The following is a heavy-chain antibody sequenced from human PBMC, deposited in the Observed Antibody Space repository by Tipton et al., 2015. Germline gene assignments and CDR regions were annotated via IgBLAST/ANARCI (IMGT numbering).Heavy chain of an antibody. CDR1: AYSISTDYY. D-gene: IGHD3-9*01. CDR2: ISHSGKT. CDR3: AYQDYDSLTRDYQTVDY. Sequence: TLSLTCAVSAYSISTDYYWVWIRQPPGKGLEWIGAISHSGKTYSNPSLKSRVTISADTSKNQFSLRLTSVTAADTAVYYCAYQDYDSLTRDYQTVDYWGQGTLVTVSS. J-gene: IGHJ4*02. V-gene: IGHV4-38-2*01.